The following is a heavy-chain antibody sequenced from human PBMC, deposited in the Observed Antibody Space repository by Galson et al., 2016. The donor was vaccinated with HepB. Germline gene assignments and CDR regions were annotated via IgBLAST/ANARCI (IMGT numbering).Heavy chain of an antibody. CDR2: ITAGSTST. Sequence: SLRLSCAASGFTFRSHAMSWVRQAPGRGLEWVSSITAGSTSTFYADSVKGRFTMSRDNSKNTLYLQMNSLRAEDTAIYYCARDPASFYYDSRLHPPDFWGQGTLVTVSS. CDR3: ARDPASFYYDSRLHPPDF. V-gene: IGHV3-23*01. J-gene: IGHJ4*02. CDR1: GFTFRSHA. D-gene: IGHD3-22*01.